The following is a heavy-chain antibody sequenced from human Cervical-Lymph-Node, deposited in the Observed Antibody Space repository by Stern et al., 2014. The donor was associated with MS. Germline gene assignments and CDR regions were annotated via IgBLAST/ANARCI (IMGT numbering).Heavy chain of an antibody. V-gene: IGHV1-69*15. J-gene: IGHJ4*02. CDR3: ARDIALTTKYYFAS. CDR2: IIPMFETA. Sequence: QDQLVQSGAEVKKPASSVKVSCKASGGTFSRDAISWVRQAPGQGLEWMGMIIPMFETANYAQKFQGRVTITADESATTSYMELISLRSDDTAMYYCARDIALTTKYYFASWGQGTLVTVSS. CDR1: GGTFSRDA. D-gene: IGHD4-11*01.